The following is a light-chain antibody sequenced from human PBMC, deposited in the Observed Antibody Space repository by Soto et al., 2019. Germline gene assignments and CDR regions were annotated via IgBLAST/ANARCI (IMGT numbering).Light chain of an antibody. V-gene: IGKV3-15*01. CDR3: QQDHRWPVT. CDR2: YAS. J-gene: IGKJ4*01. Sequence: EILMTQSPATLSVSPGERVTIFCRASQFVTNNLAWYQHKPCQAPRRLISYASTGATGIPARFSGSGYGTDFTLTINSLQSEDFASYYGQQDHRWPVTLGGGTRVEIK. CDR1: QFVTNN.